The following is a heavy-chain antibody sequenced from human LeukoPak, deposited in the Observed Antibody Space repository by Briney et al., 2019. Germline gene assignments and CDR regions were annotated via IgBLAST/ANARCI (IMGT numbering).Heavy chain of an antibody. D-gene: IGHD1-1*01. V-gene: IGHV3-23*01. CDR1: GFTFSIYA. J-gene: IGHJ4*02. CDR2: VSNSGDST. CDR3: AGNWNLDY. Sequence: PGGSLRLSCAASGFTFSIYAMSWVRQAPGEGLEWVSVVSNSGDSTYYVDSVKGRFTISRDNSKNTLYLQMNSLRVDDTAVYFCAGNWNLDYWGQGTLVTVSS.